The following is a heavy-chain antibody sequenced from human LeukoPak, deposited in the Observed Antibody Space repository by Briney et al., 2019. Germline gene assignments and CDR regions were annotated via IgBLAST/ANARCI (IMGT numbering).Heavy chain of an antibody. Sequence: GGSLRLSCAASGFIFSSYSMNWVRQAPGQGLEWVSSFSGSSSFKFYAESLKGRFTISRDNAKNSLYLQMNSLRAEDTAVYYCARDDEKGYTAMVNVVGYWGQGTLVTVSS. D-gene: IGHD5-18*01. CDR2: FSGSSSFK. CDR1: GFIFSSYS. V-gene: IGHV3-21*01. J-gene: IGHJ4*02. CDR3: ARDDEKGYTAMVNVVGY.